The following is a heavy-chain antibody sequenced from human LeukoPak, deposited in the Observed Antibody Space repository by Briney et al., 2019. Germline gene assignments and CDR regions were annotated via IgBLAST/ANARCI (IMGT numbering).Heavy chain of an antibody. CDR2: ITYDGSGE. V-gene: IGHV3-30*18. CDR1: GFTFSSYA. J-gene: IGHJ4*02. Sequence: GRSLRLSCAASGFTFSSYAMHWLRQAPGKGLEWVAVITYDGSGESYADSVKGRFTISRDNSKNTLYLQMNSLRAEDAAVYYCAKTAYEGLFDYWGQGTLVTVSS. CDR3: AKTAYEGLFDY. D-gene: IGHD2-8*01.